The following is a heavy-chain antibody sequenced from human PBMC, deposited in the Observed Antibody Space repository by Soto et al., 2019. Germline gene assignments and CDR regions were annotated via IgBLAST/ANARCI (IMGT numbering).Heavy chain of an antibody. CDR1: GYTFTGYY. CDR3: AREGLGISYYYYYGMDV. CDR2: INPNSGGT. D-gene: IGHD7-27*01. J-gene: IGHJ6*02. V-gene: IGHV1-2*04. Sequence: GASVTVSCTASGYTFTGYYRHWVRQAPGQGLEWMGWINPNSGGTNYAQKFQGWVTMTRDTSISTAYMELSRLRSDDTAVYYCAREGLGISYYYYYGMDVWGQGTTVSVSS.